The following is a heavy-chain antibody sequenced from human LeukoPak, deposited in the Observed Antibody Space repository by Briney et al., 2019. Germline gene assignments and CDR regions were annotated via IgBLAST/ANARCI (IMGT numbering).Heavy chain of an antibody. CDR2: IIPIFGTA. V-gene: IGHV1-69*06. CDR3: ASMITFGGVTVIGYFDY. J-gene: IGHJ4*02. Sequence: ASVKVSCKASGGTFSSYAISWVRQAPGQGLEWMGGIIPIFGTANYAQKFQGRVTITADKSTSTAYMELNSLRSEDTAVYYCASMITFGGVTVIGYFDYWGQGTLVTVSS. CDR1: GGTFSSYA. D-gene: IGHD3-16*02.